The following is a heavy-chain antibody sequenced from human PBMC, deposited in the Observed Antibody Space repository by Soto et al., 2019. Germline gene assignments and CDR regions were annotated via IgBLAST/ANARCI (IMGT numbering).Heavy chain of an antibody. CDR3: AREPLAHSYFDF. CDR2: LYNDERT. J-gene: IGHJ4*02. Sequence: SETLSLTCTVSGDSVSSHYWSWIRQPAGKGLEWLGRLYNDERTNYNPSLKSRVTMSMGTSKNQFSLKLTSVTAADSAVYFCAREPLAHSYFDFWGQGTLVTVSS. V-gene: IGHV4-4*07. CDR1: GDSVSSHY.